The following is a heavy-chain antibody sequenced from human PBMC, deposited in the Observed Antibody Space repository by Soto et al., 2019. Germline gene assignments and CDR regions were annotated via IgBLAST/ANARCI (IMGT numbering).Heavy chain of an antibody. CDR3: ARDFAVFGVVIQGDAFDI. J-gene: IGHJ3*02. D-gene: IGHD3-3*01. V-gene: IGHV1-18*01. Sequence: ASVKVSCKASGYTFTSYGISWVRQAPGQGLEWMGWISAYNGNTNYAQKLQGRVTMTTDTSTSTAYMELRSLRSDDTAVYYCARDFAVFGVVIQGDAFDIWGQGTMVTVSS. CDR2: ISAYNGNT. CDR1: GYTFTSYG.